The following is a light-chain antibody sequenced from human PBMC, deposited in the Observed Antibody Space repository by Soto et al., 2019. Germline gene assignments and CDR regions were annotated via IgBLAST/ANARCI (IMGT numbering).Light chain of an antibody. CDR1: QSLLHSNGYNY. Sequence: DMVMTQSPLSLPVTPGEPASISCRSSQSLLHSNGYNYLDWYLQTPGQSPQLLIYLGSNRASGVPDRFSGSGSGTDFTLKISRVEAEDVGVYYCMHALQSPLTFGGGTKVDSK. J-gene: IGKJ4*01. CDR2: LGS. CDR3: MHALQSPLT. V-gene: IGKV2-28*01.